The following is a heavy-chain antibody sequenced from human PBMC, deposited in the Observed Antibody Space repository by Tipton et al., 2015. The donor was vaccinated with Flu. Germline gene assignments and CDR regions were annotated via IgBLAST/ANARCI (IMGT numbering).Heavy chain of an antibody. CDR3: ARGAYYYDSSGYVDYFDY. Sequence: TLSLTCTVSGGSISSYYWSWIRQPAGEGLEWIGRIYTSGSTNYNPSLKSRVTMSVDTSKNQFSLKLSSVTAADTAVYYCARGAYYYDSSGYVDYFDYWGQGTLVTVSS. J-gene: IGHJ4*02. D-gene: IGHD3-22*01. CDR2: IYTSGST. V-gene: IGHV4-4*07. CDR1: GGSISSYY.